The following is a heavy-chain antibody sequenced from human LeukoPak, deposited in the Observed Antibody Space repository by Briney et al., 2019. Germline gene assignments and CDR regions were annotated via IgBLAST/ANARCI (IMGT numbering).Heavy chain of an antibody. Sequence: ASVKVSCKAAGYTFTSHGFIWLRQAPGQGLEWMGWITVNNGYTKYAQELQGRVTMTTDTSTSTAYMELRSLRSDDTAVYYCAKVHCISTNCNHIWTYFDYWGQGTLVTVSS. V-gene: IGHV1-18*01. CDR2: ITVNNGYT. CDR1: GYTFTSHG. D-gene: IGHD2-2*01. J-gene: IGHJ4*02. CDR3: AKVHCISTNCNHIWTYFDY.